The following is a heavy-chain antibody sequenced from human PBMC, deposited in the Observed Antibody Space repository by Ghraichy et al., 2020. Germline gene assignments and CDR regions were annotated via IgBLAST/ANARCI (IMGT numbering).Heavy chain of an antibody. J-gene: IGHJ3*02. D-gene: IGHD3-22*01. V-gene: IGHV4-39*01. CDR2: IYYSGTT. CDR1: GGSISSSTYY. CDR3: ARLPMTLATDAFDI. Sequence: SETLSLTCTVSGGSISSSTYYWGWIRQPPGKGLEWIGSIYYSGTTFYNPSLKSRVTISVDTSRNQFSLKLSSVTAADTALYFCARLPMTLATDAFDIWGQGTMVTVS.